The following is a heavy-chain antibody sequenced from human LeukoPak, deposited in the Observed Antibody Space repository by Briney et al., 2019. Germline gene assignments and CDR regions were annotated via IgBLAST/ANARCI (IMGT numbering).Heavy chain of an antibody. CDR1: GGTFSSYA. CDR3: AREGGGYDYYYYGMDV. D-gene: IGHD5-12*01. V-gene: IGHV1-69*06. J-gene: IGHJ6*04. Sequence: SVKVSCKASGGTFSSYAISWVRQAPGQGLEWMGGIIPIFGTANYAQKFQGRVTITADKSTSTAYMELSSLRSEDTAVYYCAREGGGYDYYYYGMDVWGKGTTVTVSS. CDR2: IIPIFGTA.